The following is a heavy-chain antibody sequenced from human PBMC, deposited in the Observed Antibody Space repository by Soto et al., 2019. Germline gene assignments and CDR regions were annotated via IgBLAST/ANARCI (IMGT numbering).Heavy chain of an antibody. J-gene: IGHJ4*02. D-gene: IGHD5-12*01. CDR1: GGSISSYY. V-gene: IGHV4-59*01. CDR2: IYYSGST. Sequence: SETLSLTCTVSGGSISSYYWSWIRQPPGKGLEWIGYIYYSGSTNYNPSLKSRVTISVDTSKNQFSLKLSSVTAADTAVYYCARGYIVATTFDYWGQGTLVTVSS. CDR3: ARGYIVATTFDY.